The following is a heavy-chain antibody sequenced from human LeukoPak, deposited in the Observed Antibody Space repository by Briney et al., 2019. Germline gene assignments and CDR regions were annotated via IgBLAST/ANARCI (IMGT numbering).Heavy chain of an antibody. CDR1: GFTFSSYA. J-gene: IGHJ4*02. CDR2: ISGSGGST. D-gene: IGHD2-21*02. CDR3: AKAAGGGGVTKTYYFDY. V-gene: IGHV3-23*01. Sequence: GGSLRLSCAASGFTFSSYAMSWVRQAPGKGLEWVSAISGSGGSTYYADSVKGRFTISRDNSKNTLYLQMNSLRAEDTAVYYCAKAAGGGGVTKTYYFDYWGQGTLVTVSS.